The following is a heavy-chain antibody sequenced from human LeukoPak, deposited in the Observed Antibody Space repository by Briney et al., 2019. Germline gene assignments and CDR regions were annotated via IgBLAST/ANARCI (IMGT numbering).Heavy chain of an antibody. CDR1: GYSISSGYY. D-gene: IGHD3-10*01. CDR2: IYYSGST. CDR3: AREGYYGSGSNWFDP. J-gene: IGHJ5*02. Sequence: SETLSLTCTVSGYSISSGYYWGWIRQPPGRGLEWIGYIYYSGSTNYNPSLKSRVTISVDTSENQFSLTVTSVTAADTAVYYCAREGYYGSGSNWFDPWGQGTLVTVSS. V-gene: IGHV4-61*01.